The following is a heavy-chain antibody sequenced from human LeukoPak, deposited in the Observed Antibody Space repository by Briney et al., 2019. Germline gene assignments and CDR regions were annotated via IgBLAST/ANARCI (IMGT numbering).Heavy chain of an antibody. CDR2: IYASGST. V-gene: IGHV4-4*07. CDR3: ARDVVAAAGTWDY. Sequence: SETLSLTCTVSGDSISDFYWSWIRQPAGKGLEWIGRIYASGSTNYNPSLKSRVTMSVDTSKNQFSLRLSSVTAADTAMYYCARDVVAAAGTWDYWGQGALVTVSS. CDR1: GDSISDFY. D-gene: IGHD6-13*01. J-gene: IGHJ4*02.